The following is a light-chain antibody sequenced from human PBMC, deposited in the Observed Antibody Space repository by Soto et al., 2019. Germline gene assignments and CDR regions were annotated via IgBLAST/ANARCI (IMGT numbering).Light chain of an antibody. J-gene: IGKJ5*01. CDR1: QSVSSSY. CDR3: HQRYNWPRVT. Sequence: EIVLTQSPVTLSLSPGERATLSCRASQSVSSSYLAWYQQKPGQAPRLLIYGASSRATGIPDRFSGSGSGTDFTLTITSLEPEDFAVYFCHQRYNWPRVTFGQGTRLEIK. V-gene: IGKV3D-20*02. CDR2: GAS.